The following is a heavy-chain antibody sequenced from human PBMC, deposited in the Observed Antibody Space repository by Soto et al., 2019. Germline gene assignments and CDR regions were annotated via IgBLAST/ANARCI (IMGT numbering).Heavy chain of an antibody. CDR1: GGSFPSDT. CDR3: TRPSSCYYHDAFEI. CDR2: IVPVFGTP. V-gene: IGHV1-69*01. J-gene: IGHJ3*02. D-gene: IGHD3-22*01. Sequence: QVQLMQSGAEVKKPGSSVKVSCKSSGGSFPSDTISWVRQAPGQGLEWLGGIVPVFGTPNHAQKFQGRVKSSADGSKNTAYMELTSLRPEDTAVYYCTRPSSCYYHDAFEIGGQGTLVTVSS.